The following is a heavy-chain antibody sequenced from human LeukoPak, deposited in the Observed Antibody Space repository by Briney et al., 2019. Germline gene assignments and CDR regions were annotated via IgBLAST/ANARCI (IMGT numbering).Heavy chain of an antibody. J-gene: IGHJ4*02. D-gene: IGHD5-18*01. CDR2: IWYDGSNK. Sequence: GGSLRLSCAASGFTFSSYGMHWVRQAPGKGLEWVAVIWYDGSNKYYADSVKGRFTISRDNSKNTLYLQMNSLRAEDTAVYYCARGGYSYGYPIDYWGQGTLVTVSS. CDR1: GFTFSSYG. CDR3: ARGGYSYGYPIDY. V-gene: IGHV3-33*01.